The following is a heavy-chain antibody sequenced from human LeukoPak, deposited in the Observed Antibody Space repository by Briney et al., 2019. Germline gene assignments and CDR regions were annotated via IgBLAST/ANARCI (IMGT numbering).Heavy chain of an antibody. CDR2: INHSGST. J-gene: IGHJ3*02. V-gene: IGHV4-34*01. CDR3: ARGVHGGNLHAFDI. Sequence: KASETLSLTCTVSGGSISSYYWIWIRQPPGKGLEWIGEINHSGSTNYNPSLKSRVTISVDTSKNQFSLKLSSVTAADTAVYYCARGVHGGNLHAFDIWGQGTMVTVSS. D-gene: IGHD4-23*01. CDR1: GGSISSYY.